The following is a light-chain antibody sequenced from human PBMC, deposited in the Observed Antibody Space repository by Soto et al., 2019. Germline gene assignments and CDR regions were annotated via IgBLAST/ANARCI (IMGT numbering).Light chain of an antibody. CDR2: DVN. Sequence: QPVLTQPASVSGSPGQSITISCTGSASDVGSFDYVSWYQQYPGKAPKLIIYDVNNRLSGVSDRFSGSKSGNTASLTISGLQAEDEADYYCKSYTSRSTPWVFGGGTKLTVL. J-gene: IGLJ3*02. CDR1: ASDVGSFDY. V-gene: IGLV2-14*03. CDR3: KSYTSRSTPWV.